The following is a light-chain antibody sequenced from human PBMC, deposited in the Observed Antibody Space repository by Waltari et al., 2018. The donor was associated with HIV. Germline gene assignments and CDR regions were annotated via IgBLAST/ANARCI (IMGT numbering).Light chain of an antibody. J-gene: IGKJ3*01. Sequence: EVVMTQSPATLSVSTGERATLSCRASQSVSSNLAWYQQKPGQAPRLLIYGASTRATGIPARFSGSGSGTEFTLTISSLQSEDFAVYSCQQYNDWPFTFGPGTKVDMK. CDR2: GAS. CDR3: QQYNDWPFT. CDR1: QSVSSN. V-gene: IGKV3-15*01.